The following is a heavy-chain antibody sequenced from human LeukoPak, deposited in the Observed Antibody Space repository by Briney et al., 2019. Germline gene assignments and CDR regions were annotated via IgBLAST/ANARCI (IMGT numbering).Heavy chain of an antibody. Sequence: GGSLRLSCAASGFIFSNYNMDWVRQTPGKGLEWLSYISSSSGTIYYADSVKGRFTISGDNAKNSLYLQMNSLRAEDTAVYYCARALGYSYGYAVDYWGQGTLVTVSS. J-gene: IGHJ4*02. V-gene: IGHV3-48*01. CDR3: ARALGYSYGYAVDY. D-gene: IGHD5-18*01. CDR1: GFIFSNYN. CDR2: ISSSSGTI.